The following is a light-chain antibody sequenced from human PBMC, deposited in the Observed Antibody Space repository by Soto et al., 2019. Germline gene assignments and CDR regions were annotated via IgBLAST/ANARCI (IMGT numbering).Light chain of an antibody. V-gene: IGLV2-14*03. Sequence: QSALTQPASVSGSPGQSITISCTGTSSDVGGYKYVSWYQQHPGKAPKLMIDDIRNRPSGVSNRVSGSKSGNTASLTISGLQAEDEADYYCSSYTSSSTRVFGTGTKLTVL. J-gene: IGLJ1*01. CDR3: SSYTSSSTRV. CDR1: SSDVGGYKY. CDR2: DIR.